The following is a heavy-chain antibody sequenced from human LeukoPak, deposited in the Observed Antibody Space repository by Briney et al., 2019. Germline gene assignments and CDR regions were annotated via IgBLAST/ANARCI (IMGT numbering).Heavy chain of an antibody. Sequence: GSSVKVSCKASGGTFSSYAISWVRQAPGQGLEWMGGIIPIFGTANYAQKFQGRVTITADESTSAAYMELSSLRSEDTAVYYCARGPIRLGELPSYFDYWGQGTLVTVSS. CDR1: GGTFSSYA. CDR2: IIPIFGTA. J-gene: IGHJ4*02. V-gene: IGHV1-69*01. CDR3: ARGPIRLGELPSYFDY. D-gene: IGHD3-16*02.